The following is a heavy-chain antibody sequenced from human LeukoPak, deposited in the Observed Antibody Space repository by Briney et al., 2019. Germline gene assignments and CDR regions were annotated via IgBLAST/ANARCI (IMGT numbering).Heavy chain of an antibody. CDR2: ISSSSSYI. D-gene: IGHD3-3*01. CDR3: ARELRGRFSGH. J-gene: IGHJ4*02. CDR1: GFTFSSYS. Sequence: PGGSLRLSCAASGFTFSSYSMNWVRQAPGKRLEWVSSISSSSSYIYYADSVKGRFTISRDNAKNSLYLQMNSLRAEDTAVYYCARELRGRFSGHWGQGTLVTVSS. V-gene: IGHV3-21*01.